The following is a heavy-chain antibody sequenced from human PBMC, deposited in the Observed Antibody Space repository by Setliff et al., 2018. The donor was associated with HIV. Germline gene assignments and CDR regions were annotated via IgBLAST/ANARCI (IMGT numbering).Heavy chain of an antibody. V-gene: IGHV4-4*07. Sequence: PSETLSLTCIVSGGSISSYYWSWIRQSAGKELEWIGRIHTSGNIRYNPSLQSRVTMSTDTSNNQFSLKLSSVTAADTAVYYCVRTFGDLKHYNYYYTIDVWGQGTTVTVSS. CDR1: GGSISSYY. D-gene: IGHD3-10*01. J-gene: IGHJ6*02. CDR3: VRTFGDLKHYNYYYTIDV. CDR2: IHTSGNI.